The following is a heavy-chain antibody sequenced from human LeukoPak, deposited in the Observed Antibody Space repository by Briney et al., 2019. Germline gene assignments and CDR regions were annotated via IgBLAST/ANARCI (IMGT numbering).Heavy chain of an antibody. CDR1: GGSISSYY. CDR2: IYYSGST. Sequence: PSETLSLTCTVSGGSISSYYWSWIRQPPGKGLEWIGYIYYSGSTNYNPSLKSRVTISVDTSKNQFSLKLSSVTAADTAVYYCARDPAGGGAFDIWGQGTMVTVSS. V-gene: IGHV4-59*01. J-gene: IGHJ3*02. CDR3: ARDPAGGGAFDI. D-gene: IGHD3-10*01.